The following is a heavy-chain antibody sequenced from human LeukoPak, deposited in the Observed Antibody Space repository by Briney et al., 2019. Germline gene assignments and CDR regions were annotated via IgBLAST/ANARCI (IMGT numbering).Heavy chain of an antibody. CDR3: ARNPYSSSWYLRFGYFDL. CDR2: IYTSGST. V-gene: IGHV4-61*02. Sequence: SQTLSLTCTVSGGSISSGSYYWSWIRQPAGKGLEWIGRIYTSGSTNYNPSLKSRVTISVDTSKNQFSLKLSSVTAADTAVYYCARNPYSSSWYLRFGYFDLWGRGTLVTVSS. CDR1: GGSISSGSYY. J-gene: IGHJ2*01. D-gene: IGHD6-13*01.